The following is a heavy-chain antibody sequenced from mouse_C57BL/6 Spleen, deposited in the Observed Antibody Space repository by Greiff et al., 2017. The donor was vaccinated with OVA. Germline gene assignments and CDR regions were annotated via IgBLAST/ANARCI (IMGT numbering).Heavy chain of an antibody. CDR3: ARFRSTMVTTSTLYFDY. CDR1: GYTFTGYW. J-gene: IGHJ2*01. V-gene: IGHV1-9*01. D-gene: IGHD2-2*01. CDR2: ILPGSGST. Sequence: QVQLQQSGAELMKPGASVKLSCKATGYTFTGYWIEWVKQRPGHGLEWIGEILPGSGSTNYNEKFKGKATFTADTSSNTAYMQLSSLTTEDSAIYYCARFRSTMVTTSTLYFDYWGQGTTLTVSS.